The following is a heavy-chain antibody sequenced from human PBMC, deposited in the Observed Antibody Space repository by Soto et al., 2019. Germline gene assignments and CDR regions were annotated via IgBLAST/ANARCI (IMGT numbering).Heavy chain of an antibody. CDR1: GGSISSGGYY. J-gene: IGHJ6*02. D-gene: IGHD3-22*01. CDR3: ARDKPPWRYYYDSSGFRYGMDV. CDR2: IYYSGST. V-gene: IGHV4-31*03. Sequence: QVQLQESGPGLVKPSQTLSLTCTVSGGSISSGGYYWSWIRQHPGKGLEWIGYIYYSGSTYYNPSLKSRVTISVDTSKNQFSLKLSSVTAADTAVYYCARDKPPWRYYYDSSGFRYGMDVWGQGTTVTVSS.